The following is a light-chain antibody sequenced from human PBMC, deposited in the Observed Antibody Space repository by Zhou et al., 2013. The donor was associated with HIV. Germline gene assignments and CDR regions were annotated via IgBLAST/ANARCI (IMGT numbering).Light chain of an antibody. CDR1: SSNIGSKY. Sequence: QSVLTQPPSASGTPGQRVTISCSGSSSNIGSKYVYWYQQLPGTAPKLLIYRSNQRPSGVPDRFSGSKSGTSASLAISGLRSEDEADYYCTAWDNSLSGYVFGTGTKVTVL. J-gene: IGLJ1*01. V-gene: IGLV1-47*01. CDR3: TAWDNSLSGYV. CDR2: RSN.